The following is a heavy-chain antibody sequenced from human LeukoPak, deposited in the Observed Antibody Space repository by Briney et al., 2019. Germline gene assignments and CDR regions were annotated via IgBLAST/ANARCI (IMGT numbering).Heavy chain of an antibody. CDR3: ARDRVYYFDY. V-gene: IGHV4-4*02. Sequence: SGTLSLTCGVSGGSITSTNYWTWVRQPPGKGLEWIGEVNLQGSTNYNPSLMGRVAISVDTSKNQFSLKLTSVTAADTAVYYCARDRVYYFDYWGQGTLVTVSS. J-gene: IGHJ4*02. CDR2: VNLQGST. CDR1: GGSITSTNY.